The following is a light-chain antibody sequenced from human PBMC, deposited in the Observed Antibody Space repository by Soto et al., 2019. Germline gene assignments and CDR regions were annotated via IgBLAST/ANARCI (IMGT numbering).Light chain of an antibody. J-gene: IGKJ1*01. V-gene: IGKV3-15*01. CDR1: QSVSNN. Sequence: EIVMTQSPATLSVSRVESATLSFRASQSVSNNLTWYQQKPGQPPRLLIYGASTRATGVPGRFSGSGSGTEFTLTISSLQSEDFAVYYCQQYNDWWTFGQGTKVDI. CDR2: GAS. CDR3: QQYNDWWT.